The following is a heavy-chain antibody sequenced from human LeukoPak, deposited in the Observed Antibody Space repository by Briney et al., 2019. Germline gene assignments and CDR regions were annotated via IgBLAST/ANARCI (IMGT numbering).Heavy chain of an antibody. Sequence: GGSLRLSCAASGFRFDDYGMSWVRLAPGRGLEWISGITWNSEKSAYAEAVKGRFTISRDNAKNSLYLQMNSLSAEDTALYYCARDWRSGYSIDNWGQGTLVTVSS. CDR3: ARDWRSGYSIDN. V-gene: IGHV3-20*04. CDR2: ITWNSEKS. CDR1: GFRFDDYG. D-gene: IGHD6-19*01. J-gene: IGHJ4*02.